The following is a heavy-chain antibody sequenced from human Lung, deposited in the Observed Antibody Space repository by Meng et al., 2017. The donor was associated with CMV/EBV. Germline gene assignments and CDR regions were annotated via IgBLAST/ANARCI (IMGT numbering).Heavy chain of an antibody. V-gene: IGHV1-2*02. J-gene: IGHJ4*02. CDR2: INSNSGAT. CDR3: ARVCATGPLRSGDY. D-gene: IGHD4-11*01. Sequence: ASXXVSXKASGYTFTDYHINWVRQAPGQGLEWMGWINSNSGATNYAQKFQGRVIMTTDTSMTTAYLELPSLRPDDTAVYFCARVCATGPLRSGDYWGQGTXVTVSS. CDR1: GYTFTDYH.